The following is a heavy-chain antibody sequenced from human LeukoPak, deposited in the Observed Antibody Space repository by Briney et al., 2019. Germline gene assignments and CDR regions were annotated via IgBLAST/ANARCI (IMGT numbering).Heavy chain of an antibody. D-gene: IGHD4-17*01. CDR2: IIPILGIA. Sequence: SVKVSCKASGGTFSSYTISWVRQAPGQGLEWMGRIIPILGIANYAQKFQGRVTITADKSTSTAYMELSSLRSEDPAVYYCARSPEIYGDYLFDYWGQGTLVTVSS. CDR1: GGTFSSYT. V-gene: IGHV1-69*02. J-gene: IGHJ4*02. CDR3: ARSPEIYGDYLFDY.